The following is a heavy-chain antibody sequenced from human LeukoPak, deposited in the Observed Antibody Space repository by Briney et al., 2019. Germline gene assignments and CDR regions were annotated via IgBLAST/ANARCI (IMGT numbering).Heavy chain of an antibody. D-gene: IGHD6-13*01. J-gene: IGHJ4*02. Sequence: GGSLRLSCAASGFTFSNYNMDWVRQAPGKGLEWVSSISDSGSNVYYADSVKGRFTISRDNAKNSLFLQVNSLRAEDTAVYYCAELDSSSPRNWGQGTLVTVSS. V-gene: IGHV3-21*01. CDR3: AELDSSSPRN. CDR2: ISDSGSNV. CDR1: GFTFSNYN.